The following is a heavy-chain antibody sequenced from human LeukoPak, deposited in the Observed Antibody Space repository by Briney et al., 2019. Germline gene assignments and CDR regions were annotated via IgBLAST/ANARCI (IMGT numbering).Heavy chain of an antibody. CDR2: ISGSGGST. V-gene: IGHV3-23*01. D-gene: IGHD3-9*01. J-gene: IGHJ6*02. Sequence: GGSLRLSCAASGFTFSSYAMSWVRQAPGKGLEWVSAISGSGGSTYYADSVKGRFTISRDNSKNTLYLQMNSLRAEDTAVYYCAKEVDDILTSYYKAHYGMDVWGQGTTVTVSS. CDR1: GFTFSSYA. CDR3: AKEVDDILTSYYKAHYGMDV.